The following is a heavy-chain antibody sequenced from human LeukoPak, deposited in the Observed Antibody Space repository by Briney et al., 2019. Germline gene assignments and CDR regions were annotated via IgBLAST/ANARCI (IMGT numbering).Heavy chain of an antibody. CDR3: ARGGFTMVRGVTSFDY. J-gene: IGHJ4*02. CDR2: INHSGST. CDR1: GGSFSGYY. D-gene: IGHD3-10*01. V-gene: IGHV4-34*01. Sequence: SETLSLTCAVYGGSFSGYYWSWIRQPPGKGLEWIGEINHSGSTNYNPSLKSRVTISVDTSKNQFSLKLSSVTAADTAVYYCARGGFTMVRGVTSFDYWGQGTLVTVSS.